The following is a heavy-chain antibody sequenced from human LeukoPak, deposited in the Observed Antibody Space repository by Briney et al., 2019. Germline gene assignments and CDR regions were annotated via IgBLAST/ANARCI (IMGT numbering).Heavy chain of an antibody. J-gene: IGHJ1*01. CDR2: IYHTGST. Sequence: SETLSLTCTISGGSVSDYYWSWIRQSPGKGLEWIGYIYHTGSTSYSPSLKSRVTISVDTSKNQFSLKLSSVTAADTAVYYCARGRGTTVYFQYWGLGTLVTVSS. CDR3: ARGRGTTVYFQY. D-gene: IGHD4-17*01. V-gene: IGHV4-59*02. CDR1: GGSVSDYY.